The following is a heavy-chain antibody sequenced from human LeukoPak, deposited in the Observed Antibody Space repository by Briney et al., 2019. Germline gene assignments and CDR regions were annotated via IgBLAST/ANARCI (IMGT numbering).Heavy chain of an antibody. D-gene: IGHD4-23*01. CDR1: GYTFTSYG. V-gene: IGHV1-18*01. Sequence: ASVKVSCKASGYTFTSYGISWVRQAPGQGLEWMGWISAYNGNTNYAQKLQGRVTMTTDTSTSTAYMELRSLRSDDTAAYYCARDQGYGGKGPYYYYYGMDVWGQGTTVTVSS. J-gene: IGHJ6*02. CDR2: ISAYNGNT. CDR3: ARDQGYGGKGPYYYYYGMDV.